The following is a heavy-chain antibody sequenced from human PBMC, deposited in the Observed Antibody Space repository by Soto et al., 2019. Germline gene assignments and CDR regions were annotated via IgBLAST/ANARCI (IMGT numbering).Heavy chain of an antibody. D-gene: IGHD3-10*01. CDR1: GGSFSGYY. V-gene: IGHV4-34*01. CDR2: INHSGST. CDR3: ARRSPYYYGSGSYYAYYYYYMDV. J-gene: IGHJ6*03. Sequence: PSETLSLTCAVYGGSFSGYYWSWIRQRPGKGLEWIGEINHSGSTNYNPSLKSRVTISVDTSKNQFSLKLSSVTAADTAVYYCARRSPYYYGSGSYYAYYYYYMDVWGKGTTVTVSS.